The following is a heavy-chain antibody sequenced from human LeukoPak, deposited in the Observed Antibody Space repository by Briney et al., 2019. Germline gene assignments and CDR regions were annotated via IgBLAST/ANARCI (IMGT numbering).Heavy chain of an antibody. CDR2: IYYSGST. CDR3: ARNRVVNYYDSRWYFDL. Sequence: SETLSLTCTVSGGSISSYYWSWIRQPPGKGLEWIGYIYYSGSTNYNPSLKSRVTISVDTSKNQFSLKLSSVTAADTAVYYCARNRVVNYYDSRWYFDLWGRGTLVTVSS. J-gene: IGHJ2*01. D-gene: IGHD3-22*01. V-gene: IGHV4-59*01. CDR1: GGSISSYY.